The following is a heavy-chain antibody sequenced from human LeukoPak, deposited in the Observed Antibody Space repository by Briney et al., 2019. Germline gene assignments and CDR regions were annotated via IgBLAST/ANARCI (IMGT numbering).Heavy chain of an antibody. V-gene: IGHV4-30-2*01. Sequence: PSETLSLICAVWGRSINSGDYSGRWIRQPPGGGLEWIGYIYHSGSPYYNPSLKSRDTISVARSKNQFSLKLSSVTAADTAVYYCARGRKGGYSSSWLYWYFDLWGRGTLVTVSS. CDR2: IYHSGSP. J-gene: IGHJ2*01. CDR3: ARGRKGGYSSSWLYWYFDL. D-gene: IGHD6-13*01. CDR1: GRSINSGDYS.